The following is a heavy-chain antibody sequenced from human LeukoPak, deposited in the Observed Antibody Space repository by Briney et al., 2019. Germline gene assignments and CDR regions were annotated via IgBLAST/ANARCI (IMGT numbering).Heavy chain of an antibody. J-gene: IGHJ6*03. V-gene: IGHV4-59*01. CDR2: IYYSGST. CDR1: GFTYSSYA. Sequence: GSLRLSCAASGFTYSSYAMSWVRQAPGKGLEWIGYIYYSGSTNYNPSLKSRVTISVDTSKNQFSLKLSSVTAADTAVYYCARSAYYYYYYMDVWGKGTTVTVSS. CDR3: ARSAYYYYYYMDV.